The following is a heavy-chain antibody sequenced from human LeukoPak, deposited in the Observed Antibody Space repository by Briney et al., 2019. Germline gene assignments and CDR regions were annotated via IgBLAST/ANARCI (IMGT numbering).Heavy chain of an antibody. D-gene: IGHD6-19*01. CDR3: ASSRSSSGWSLIDY. CDR2: IYYSGST. CDR1: GGSISSYY. Sequence: PSETLSLTCTVSGGSISSYYWSWIRQPPGKGLEWVGYIYYSGSTNYNPSLRRRVTISVDTSKNRFSLKVSSVTAADTAVYYCASSRSSSGWSLIDYWGQGTLVTVSS. V-gene: IGHV4-59*01. J-gene: IGHJ4*02.